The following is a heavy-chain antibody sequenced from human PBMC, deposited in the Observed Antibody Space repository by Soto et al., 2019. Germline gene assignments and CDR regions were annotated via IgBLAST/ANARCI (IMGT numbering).Heavy chain of an antibody. V-gene: IGHV5-51*01. CDR2: IYPGDSDT. CDR1: GYSFTSYW. Sequence: GESLKISCKGSGYSFTSYWIGWVRQMPGKDLELMGIIYPGDSDTRYSPSFQGQVTISADKSISTAYLQWSSLKASDTAMYYCARHRDCSSTSCYGGYYGMDVWGQGTTVTVS. CDR3: ARHRDCSSTSCYGGYYGMDV. J-gene: IGHJ6*02. D-gene: IGHD2-2*01.